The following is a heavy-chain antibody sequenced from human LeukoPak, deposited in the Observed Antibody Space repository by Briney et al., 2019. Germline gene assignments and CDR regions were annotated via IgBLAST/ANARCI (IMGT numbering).Heavy chain of an antibody. Sequence: GGSLRLSCAASGFTFSSYSMNWVRQAPGKGLEWGSYISGSSSAIYYADSVKGRFTISRDNGKNTLYLQMNSLRAEDTAVYYCARGSTYYGSSGQVPFDYWGQGTLVTVSS. V-gene: IGHV3-48*01. CDR1: GFTFSSYS. D-gene: IGHD3-22*01. CDR3: ARGSTYYGSSGQVPFDY. J-gene: IGHJ4*02. CDR2: ISGSSSAI.